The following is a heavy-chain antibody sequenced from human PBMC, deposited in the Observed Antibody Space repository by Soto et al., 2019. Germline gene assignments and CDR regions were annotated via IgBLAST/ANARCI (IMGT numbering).Heavy chain of an antibody. CDR1: GFTFSTYG. CDR3: AKDPGYSYGYGFDY. D-gene: IGHD5-18*01. Sequence: QVQLVESGGGVVQPGRSLRLSCAASGFTFSTYGIHWVRQALGKGLEWVAVISYDGSNEYYVDSVKGRFTISRGNSKNTLYLQMNSLRAEDTAVYYCAKDPGYSYGYGFDYWGQGTLVTVSS. J-gene: IGHJ4*02. V-gene: IGHV3-30*18. CDR2: ISYDGSNE.